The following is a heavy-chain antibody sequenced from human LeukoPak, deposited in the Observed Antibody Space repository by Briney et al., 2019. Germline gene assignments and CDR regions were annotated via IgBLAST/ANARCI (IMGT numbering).Heavy chain of an antibody. CDR1: GFTFSSYW. CDR3: ARCDSSSWDNWFDP. CDR2: IKQDGSEK. Sequence: GGSLRLFCAASGFTFSSYWMSWVRQAPGKGLEWVANIKQDGSEKYYVDSVKGRFTISRDNAKNSLYLQMNSLRAEDTAVYYCARCDSSSWDNWFDPWGQGTLVTVSS. V-gene: IGHV3-7*01. D-gene: IGHD6-13*01. J-gene: IGHJ5*02.